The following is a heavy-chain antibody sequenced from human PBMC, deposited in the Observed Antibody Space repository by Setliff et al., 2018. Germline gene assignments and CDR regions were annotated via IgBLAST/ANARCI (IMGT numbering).Heavy chain of an antibody. D-gene: IGHD6-19*01. J-gene: IGHJ6*02. V-gene: IGHV1-18*01. CDR3: ARDVVSGWYRRNNYFGMDV. CDR1: GYTFTSYG. CDR2: ISAYNGYT. Sequence: ASVKVSCKASGYTFTSYGISWVRQAPGQGLEWMGWISAYNGYTNYAQKLQGRVTMTTDPSTDTAYMELRSLRSEDTAVYYCARDVVSGWYRRNNYFGMDVWGQGTTVTVSS.